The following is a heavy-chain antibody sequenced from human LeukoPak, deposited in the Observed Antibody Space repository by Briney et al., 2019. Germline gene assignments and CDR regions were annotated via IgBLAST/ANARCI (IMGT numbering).Heavy chain of an antibody. CDR2: ISGSGGST. CDR3: AKGVVPAAMGYYYYMDV. D-gene: IGHD2-2*01. V-gene: IGHV3-23*01. J-gene: IGHJ6*03. Sequence: GGSLRLSCAASGFTFSSYAMSWVRQAPGKGLEWVSAISGSGGSTYYAASVKGRFTISRDNSKNTLYLQMNSLRAEDTAVYYCAKGVVPAAMGYYYYMDVWGKGTTVTVSS. CDR1: GFTFSSYA.